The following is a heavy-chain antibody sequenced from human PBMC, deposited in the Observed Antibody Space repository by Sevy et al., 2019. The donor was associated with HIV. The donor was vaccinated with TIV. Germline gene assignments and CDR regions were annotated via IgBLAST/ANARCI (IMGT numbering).Heavy chain of an antibody. J-gene: IGHJ3*02. CDR3: ARHCSGTSCSHAFDI. Sequence: SETLSLTCAVYCGSFSGYYWSWIRQPPGKGLEWIGEINHSGSTNYNPSLKSRVTISVDTSKNQFSLKLSSVTAADTAVYYCARHCSGTSCSHAFDIWGQGTMVTVSS. D-gene: IGHD2-2*01. V-gene: IGHV4-34*01. CDR2: INHSGST. CDR1: CGSFSGYY.